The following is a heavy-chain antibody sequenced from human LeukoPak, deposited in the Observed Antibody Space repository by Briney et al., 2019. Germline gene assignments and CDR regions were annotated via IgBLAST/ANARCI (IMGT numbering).Heavy chain of an antibody. V-gene: IGHV4-39*07. Sequence: KSSETLSLTCTVSGGSISSSSYYWGWIRQPPGKGLEWIGSIYYSESTYYNPSLKSRVTISVDTSKNQFSLKLSSVTAADTAVYYCASSTTYSGSYSPLGDAFDIWGQGTMVTVSS. CDR3: ASSTTYSGSYSPLGDAFDI. CDR2: IYYSEST. CDR1: GGSISSSSYY. J-gene: IGHJ3*02. D-gene: IGHD1-26*01.